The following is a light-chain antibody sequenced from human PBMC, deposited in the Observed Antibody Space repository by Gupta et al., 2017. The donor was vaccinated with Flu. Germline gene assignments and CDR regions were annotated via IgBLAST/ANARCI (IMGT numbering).Light chain of an antibody. Sequence: GDRVSITCRASQSVRTNLNWYQQKPGKAPRLLIYGATSLQSGVPSRFSGSGYGTDFTLTISSLQPEDFATYYCQQSYSGLSITFGQGTRRE. J-gene: IGKJ5*01. CDR3: QQSYSGLSIT. V-gene: IGKV1-39*01. CDR2: GAT. CDR1: QSVRTN.